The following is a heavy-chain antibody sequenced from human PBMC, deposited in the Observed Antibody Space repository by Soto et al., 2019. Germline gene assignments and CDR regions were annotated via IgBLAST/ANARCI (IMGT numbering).Heavy chain of an antibody. D-gene: IGHD3-22*01. V-gene: IGHV3-23*01. CDR3: ARGQWSAAVVIPFDY. CDR2: ISGSGGST. J-gene: IGHJ4*02. CDR1: GFTFSSYA. Sequence: GGSLRLSCAASGFTFSSYAMSWVRQAPGKGLEWVSAISGSGGSTYYADSVKGRFTISRDNSTNTLYLQMNSLRAEDTAVYYCARGQWSAAVVIPFDYWGQGTLVTVSS.